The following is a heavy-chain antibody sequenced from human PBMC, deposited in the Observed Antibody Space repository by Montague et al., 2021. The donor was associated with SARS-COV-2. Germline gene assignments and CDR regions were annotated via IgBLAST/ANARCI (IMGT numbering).Heavy chain of an antibody. J-gene: IGHJ4*02. CDR3: ARAHSGSWAHLDN. D-gene: IGHD5-12*01. Sequence: TLSLTCTVSGGSISSGSHYWSWIRQPAGKGLEWIGRIYTSGTTDYSFSLKSRVTISVDTSKNRFSLKLTSVTAADTAVYYCARAHSGSWAHLDNWGQGSLVTVSS. CDR1: GGSISSGSHY. CDR2: IYTSGTT. V-gene: IGHV4-61*02.